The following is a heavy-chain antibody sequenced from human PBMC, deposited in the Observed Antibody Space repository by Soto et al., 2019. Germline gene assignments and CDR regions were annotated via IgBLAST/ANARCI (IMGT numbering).Heavy chain of an antibody. V-gene: IGHV3-30-3*01. CDR1: GFTFTGYA. CDR2: ISFDGVNQ. D-gene: IGHD4-17*01. Sequence: QVHLVESGGGVVQPGRSLRLSCAASGFTFTGYAMHWVRQAPGKGLEWVALISFDGVNQYYADSVEGRFTISRDNSKNTLYLQMSGLRNEDTAVYYCVRGGSGDFRASDFWGQGTLVTVSS. J-gene: IGHJ4*02. CDR3: VRGGSGDFRASDF.